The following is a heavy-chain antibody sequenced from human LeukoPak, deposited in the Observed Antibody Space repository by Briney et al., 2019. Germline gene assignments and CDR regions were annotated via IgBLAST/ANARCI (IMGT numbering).Heavy chain of an antibody. Sequence: PSETLSLTCTVSGGSISSGGYYWSWIRQHPGKGLEWIGYIYYSGSTYYNPSLKSRVTISVDTSKNQFSLKLSSVTAADTAVYYCARAPGVVVAARAFDIWGQGTMVTVSS. CDR1: GGSISSGGYY. CDR2: IYYSGST. V-gene: IGHV4-31*03. CDR3: ARAPGVVVAARAFDI. J-gene: IGHJ3*02. D-gene: IGHD2-15*01.